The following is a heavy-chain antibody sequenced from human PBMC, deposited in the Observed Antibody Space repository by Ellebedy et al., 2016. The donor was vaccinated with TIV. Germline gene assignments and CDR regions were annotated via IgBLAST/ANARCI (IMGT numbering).Heavy chain of an antibody. CDR3: ARIAPTAVTVGLYYFDY. CDR1: GVTFSSFS. D-gene: IGHD4-23*01. CDR2: IIRILGIP. J-gene: IGHJ4*02. Sequence: SVKVSCKASGVTFSSFSIAWVRQAPGQGLEWMGGIIRILGIPNYAQKFQGRVTITADKSTNTAYMELSSLRSEDTAVYYCARIAPTAVTVGLYYFDYWGQGTLVTVSS. V-gene: IGHV1-69*10.